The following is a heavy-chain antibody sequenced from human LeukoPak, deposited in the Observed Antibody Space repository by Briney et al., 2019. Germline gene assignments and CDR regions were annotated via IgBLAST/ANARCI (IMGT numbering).Heavy chain of an antibody. D-gene: IGHD1-26*01. CDR2: INPNSGGT. Sequence: ASVKVSCKASGYTFIVYYMHWGRQAPGQGVGWMGCINPNSGGTNYAQKFQGRVTMTRDTSISTAYMELSRLTSDDTGIYYCAREGTSGSYYSWGQGTLVTVSS. CDR1: GYTFIVYY. J-gene: IGHJ4*02. CDR3: AREGTSGSYYS. V-gene: IGHV1-2*02.